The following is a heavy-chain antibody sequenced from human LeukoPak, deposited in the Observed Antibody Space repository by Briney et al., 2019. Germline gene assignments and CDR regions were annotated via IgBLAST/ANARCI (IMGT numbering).Heavy chain of an antibody. J-gene: IGHJ6*02. Sequence: GGSLRLSCAASGFTFSSYAMSWVRQAPGKGLERVSAISGSGGSTYYADSVKGRFTISRDNSKNTLYLQMNSLRAEDTAVYYCAKVWGIAVAVMDVWGQGTTVTVSS. D-gene: IGHD6-19*01. CDR1: GFTFSSYA. CDR3: AKVWGIAVAVMDV. V-gene: IGHV3-23*01. CDR2: ISGSGGST.